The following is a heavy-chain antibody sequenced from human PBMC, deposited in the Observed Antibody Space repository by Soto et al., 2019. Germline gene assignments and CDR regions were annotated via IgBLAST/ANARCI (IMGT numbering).Heavy chain of an antibody. CDR3: ARIRTYYYGSGSPQNYYYMDV. CDR1: GFSLSTSGMC. V-gene: IGHV2-70*11. J-gene: IGHJ6*03. Sequence: SGPTLVKPTQTLTLTCTFSGFSLSTSGMCVSWIRQPPGKALEWLARIDWDDDKYYSTSLKTRLTISKDTSKNQVVLTMTNMDPVDTATYYCARIRTYYYGSGSPQNYYYMDVWGKGTTVTVSS. D-gene: IGHD3-10*01. CDR2: IDWDDDK.